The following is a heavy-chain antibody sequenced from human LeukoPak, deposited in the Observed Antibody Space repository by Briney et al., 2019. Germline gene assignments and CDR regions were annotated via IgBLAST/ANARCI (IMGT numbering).Heavy chain of an antibody. Sequence: ASVKVSCKASGGTFSSYAISWVRQAPGQGLEWMGWISAYNGNTNYAQKLQGRVTMTTDTSTSTAYMELRSLRSDDTAVYYCARDVDDYVPFYWGQGTLVTVSS. CDR3: ARDVDDYVPFY. CDR1: GGTFSSYA. CDR2: ISAYNGNT. V-gene: IGHV1-18*01. J-gene: IGHJ4*02. D-gene: IGHD3-16*01.